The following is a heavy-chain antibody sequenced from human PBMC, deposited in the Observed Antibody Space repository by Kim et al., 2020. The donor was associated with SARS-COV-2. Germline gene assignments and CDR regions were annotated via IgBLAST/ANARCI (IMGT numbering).Heavy chain of an antibody. CDR2: ISSSGSTI. V-gene: IGHV3-11*01. Sequence: GGSLRLSCAASGFTFSDYYMSWIRQAPGKGLEWVSYISSSGSTIYYADSVKGRFTISRDNAKNSLYLQMNSLRAEDTAVYYCARDAGRWLPPPLGYYYGMDVWGQGTTVTVSS. CDR1: GFTFSDYY. J-gene: IGHJ6*02. D-gene: IGHD3-10*01. CDR3: ARDAGRWLPPPLGYYYGMDV.